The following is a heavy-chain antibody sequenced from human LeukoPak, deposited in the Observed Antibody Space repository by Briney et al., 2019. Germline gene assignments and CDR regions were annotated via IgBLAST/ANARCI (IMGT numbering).Heavy chain of an antibody. V-gene: IGHV4-39*07. CDR3: ARGPWGFWYFDL. J-gene: IGHJ2*01. CDR2: IYYSGST. CDR1: GGSISTSSYY. Sequence: SETLSLTCTVSGGSISTSSYYWGWIRQPPGKGLEWIGTIYYSGSTYYNPSLKSRVTISVDTSKNQFSLNLRSVTAADTAVYYCARGPWGFWYFDLWGRGTLVTVSS. D-gene: IGHD7-27*01.